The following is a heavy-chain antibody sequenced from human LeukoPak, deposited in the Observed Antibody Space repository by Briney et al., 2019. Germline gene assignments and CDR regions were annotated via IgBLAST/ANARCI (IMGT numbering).Heavy chain of an antibody. D-gene: IGHD1-26*01. CDR3: ARYVWELLYGWYFDL. CDR1: GYTFTGYY. J-gene: IGHJ2*01. Sequence: GASVKVSCKAFGYTFTGYYIHWVRQAPGQGLEWMGWINPNSGGTNYAQKFQGRVTMTRDTSITTAYMELSRLRSDDTAVYYCARYVWELLYGWYFDLWGRGTLVTVSS. V-gene: IGHV1-2*02. CDR2: INPNSGGT.